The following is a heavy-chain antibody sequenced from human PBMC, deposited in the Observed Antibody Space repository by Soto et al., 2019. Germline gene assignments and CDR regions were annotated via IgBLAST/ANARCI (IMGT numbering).Heavy chain of an antibody. CDR1: GYRFTTYC. CDR3: ARGLGTNGLDV. Sequence: QVQLLQSGAEVKKPGASVKVSCKASGYRFTTYCITWVRLAPGQGLEWLGGISTYNGNTDYAQNLQDRVTMTTETSTSTAYMEVTSLTSDDTAVYYCARGLGTNGLDVWGQGTTVTVSS. J-gene: IGHJ6*02. V-gene: IGHV1-18*04. D-gene: IGHD7-27*01. CDR2: ISTYNGNT.